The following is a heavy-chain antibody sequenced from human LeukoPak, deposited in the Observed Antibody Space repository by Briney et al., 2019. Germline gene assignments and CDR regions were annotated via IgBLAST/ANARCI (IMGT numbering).Heavy chain of an antibody. CDR1: GFTFSSYA. D-gene: IGHD2-15*01. Sequence: PGGSLRLPCAASGFTFSSYAMSWVRQAPGKGLEWVSTFSGSGGNTHSADSVKGRFTISRDNSKNTLYLQMNSLRAEDTAVYYCAKDKGYCSGGSCYGYWYFDLWGRGTLVTVSS. CDR3: AKDKGYCSGGSCYGYWYFDL. J-gene: IGHJ2*01. CDR2: FSGSGGNT. V-gene: IGHV3-23*01.